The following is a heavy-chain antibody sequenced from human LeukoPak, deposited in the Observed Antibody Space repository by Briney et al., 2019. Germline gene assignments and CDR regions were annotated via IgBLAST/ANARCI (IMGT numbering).Heavy chain of an antibody. Sequence: ASVKVSCKASGYTFTSYGISWVRQAPGQGLEWMGWISAYTGNTNYAQKLQGRVTMTTDTSTSTAYMELRSLRSDDTAVYYCARGAMVRGVTGMDVWGKGTTVTVSS. CDR1: GYTFTSYG. CDR3: ARGAMVRGVTGMDV. J-gene: IGHJ6*04. V-gene: IGHV1-18*04. CDR2: ISAYTGNT. D-gene: IGHD3-10*01.